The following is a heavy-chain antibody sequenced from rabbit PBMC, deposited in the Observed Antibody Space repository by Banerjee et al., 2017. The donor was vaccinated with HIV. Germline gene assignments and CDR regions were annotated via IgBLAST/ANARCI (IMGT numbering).Heavy chain of an antibody. CDR2: IYVGTSGST. CDR3: AINLYFNL. CDR1: GFDFSSYG. J-gene: IGHJ4*01. Sequence: QEQLVESGGGLVQPGGSLKLSCKASGFDFSSYGVSWVRQAPGKGLEWIACIYVGTSGSTYYASWAKGRFTISKTSSTTVTLQMTSLTAADTATYFCAINLYFNLWGPGTLVTVS. V-gene: IGHV1S45*01. D-gene: IGHD5-1*01.